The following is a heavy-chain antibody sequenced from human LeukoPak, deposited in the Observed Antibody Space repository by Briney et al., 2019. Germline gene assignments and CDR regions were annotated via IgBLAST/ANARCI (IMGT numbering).Heavy chain of an antibody. CDR1: GGSISSSSYY. Sequence: SETLSLTCTVSGGSISSSSYYWSWIRQPPGKGLEWIGEINHSGSTNYNPSLKSRVTISVDTSKNQFSLKLSSVTAADTAVYYCVSEHYDILTGYYFDYWGQGTLVTVSP. V-gene: IGHV4-39*07. D-gene: IGHD3-9*01. CDR3: VSEHYDILTGYYFDY. J-gene: IGHJ4*02. CDR2: INHSGST.